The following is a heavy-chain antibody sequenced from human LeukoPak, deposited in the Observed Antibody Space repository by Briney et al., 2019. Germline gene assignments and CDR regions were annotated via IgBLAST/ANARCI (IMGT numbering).Heavy chain of an antibody. CDR2: IKEDGSEK. CDR3: ARDEYNWNVDAFDI. D-gene: IGHD1-20*01. Sequence: GGSLRLSCAASGFTFSTNWMSWVRQAPGRGLEWVTNIKEDGSEKYYVDSVKGRFTISRDNAKNSLYLQMNSLRAEDTAVYYCARDEYNWNVDAFDIWGQGTVVTVSS. CDR1: GFTFSTNW. V-gene: IGHV3-7*01. J-gene: IGHJ3*02.